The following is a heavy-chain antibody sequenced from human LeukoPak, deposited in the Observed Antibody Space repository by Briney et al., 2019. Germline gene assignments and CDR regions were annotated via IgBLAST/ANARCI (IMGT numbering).Heavy chain of an antibody. CDR1: GCTFSSYG. Sequence: PGGSLRLSCAASGCTFSSYGMHWVRQAPGKGLEWVAVISYDGSNKYYADSVKGRFTISRDNSKNTLHLQMNSLRAEDTAVYYCAKDPTFLPWGQGTLVTVSS. CDR3: AKDPTFLP. D-gene: IGHD2-21*01. CDR2: ISYDGSNK. V-gene: IGHV3-30*18. J-gene: IGHJ5*02.